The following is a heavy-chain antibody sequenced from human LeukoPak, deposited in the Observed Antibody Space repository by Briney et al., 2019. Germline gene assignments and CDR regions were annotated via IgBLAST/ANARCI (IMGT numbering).Heavy chain of an antibody. Sequence: SETLSLTCTVSGGSISSYYWSWIRQPPGKGLEWIGYIYYSGSTNYNPFLKSRVTISVDTSKNQFSLKLSSVTAADTAVYYCARHVVPAGPFDPWGQGTLVTVSS. J-gene: IGHJ5*02. CDR1: GGSISSYY. V-gene: IGHV4-59*08. CDR3: ARHVVPAGPFDP. CDR2: IYYSGST. D-gene: IGHD2-2*01.